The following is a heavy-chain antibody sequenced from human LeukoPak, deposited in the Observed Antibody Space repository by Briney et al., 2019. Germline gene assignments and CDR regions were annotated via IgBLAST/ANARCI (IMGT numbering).Heavy chain of an antibody. CDR1: GFTFSSYA. CDR2: ISGSGGST. D-gene: IGHD6-13*01. CDR3: AKVVVGIAAAGPLGMDV. J-gene: IGHJ6*02. V-gene: IGHV3-23*01. Sequence: GGSLRLSCAASGFTFSSYAMSWVRQAPGKGLEWVSAISGSGGSTYYADSVKGRFTISRDNSKNTLYLQMNSLRAEDTAVYYCAKVVVGIAAAGPLGMDVWGQGTTVTVSS.